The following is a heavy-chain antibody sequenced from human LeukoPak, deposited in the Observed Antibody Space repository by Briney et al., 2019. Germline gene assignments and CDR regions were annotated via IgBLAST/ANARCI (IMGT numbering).Heavy chain of an antibody. V-gene: IGHV4-39*07. CDR2: IYYSGST. D-gene: IGHD1-26*01. Sequence: SETLSLTCTVSGGSISSSSYYWGWIRQPPGKGLEWIGSIYYSGSTYYNPSLKSQVTISVDTAKNQFSLKLSSVTAADTAVYYCARDRKVGATTAGHDVLDIWGQGTMVTVSS. J-gene: IGHJ3*02. CDR3: ARDRKVGATTAGHDVLDI. CDR1: GGSISSSSYY.